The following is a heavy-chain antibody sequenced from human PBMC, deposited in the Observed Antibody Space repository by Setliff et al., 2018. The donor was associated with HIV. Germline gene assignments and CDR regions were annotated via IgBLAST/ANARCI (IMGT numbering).Heavy chain of an antibody. J-gene: IGHJ3*02. CDR3: AINYYDSSGFAFDI. CDR1: GFSLSRYE. D-gene: IGHD3-22*01. CDR2: ISSSGSTE. V-gene: IGHV3-48*03. Sequence: PGGSLRLSCAASGFSLSRYEMNWVRQAPGKGLQWVSYISSSGSTEYYADSVKGRFTVSRDNADNSLYLRMNSLRADDTALYYCAINYYDSSGFAFDIWGQGTMVTVSS.